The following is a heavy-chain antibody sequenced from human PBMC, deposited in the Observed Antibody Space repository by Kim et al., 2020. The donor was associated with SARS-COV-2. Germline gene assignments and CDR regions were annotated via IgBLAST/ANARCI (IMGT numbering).Heavy chain of an antibody. CDR3: ARDLGYEWELRANLLGY. V-gene: IGHV3-11*05. D-gene: IGHD1-26*01. CDR1: GFTFSDYY. Sequence: GGSLRLSCAASGFTFSDYYMSWIRQAPGKGLEWVSYISSSSSYTNYADSVKGRFTISRDNAKNSLYLQMNSLRAEDTAVYYCARDLGYEWELRANLLGYWGQGTLVTVSS. CDR2: ISSSSSYT. J-gene: IGHJ4*02.